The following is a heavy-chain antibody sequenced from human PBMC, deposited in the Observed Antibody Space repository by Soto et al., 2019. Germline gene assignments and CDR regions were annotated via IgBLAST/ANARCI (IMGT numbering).Heavy chain of an antibody. J-gene: IGHJ5*02. CDR3: VRDGTKTLRDWFDP. CDR2: IYATGTT. V-gene: IGHV4-4*07. D-gene: IGHD1-1*01. Sequence: SETLSLACTVSVASIIGFYWSWIRKSAGKGLEWIGRIYATGTTDYNPSLKSRVMMSVDTSKKQFSLKLRSVTAADTAVYYCVRDGTKTLRDWFDPWGQGISVTVSS. CDR1: VASIIGFY.